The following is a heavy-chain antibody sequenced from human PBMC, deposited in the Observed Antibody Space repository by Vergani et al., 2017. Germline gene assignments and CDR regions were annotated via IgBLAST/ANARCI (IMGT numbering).Heavy chain of an antibody. CDR3: AKEGGGYCSGGTCYPEY. Sequence: QVQLVESGGGVVQPGGSLRLSCAASGFTFNSYGMHWVRQAPGKGLEWVASIRSDESRRYYGDSMEGPFTISSDNSKNTLYLQMKSLRPEDTALYYCAKEGGGYCSGGTCYPEYWGQGTLVIVSS. J-gene: IGHJ4*02. CDR2: IRSDESRR. V-gene: IGHV3-30*02. D-gene: IGHD2-15*01. CDR1: GFTFNSYG.